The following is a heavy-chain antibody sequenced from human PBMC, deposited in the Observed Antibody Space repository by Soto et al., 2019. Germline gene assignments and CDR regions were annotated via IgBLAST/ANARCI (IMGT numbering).Heavy chain of an antibody. Sequence: QVQLQQWGAGLVKPSETLSLSCAVYGQSFSGHSWAWISQPPGKGLEWIGEINESGSTYYNPSLKSRVTISTDTSKNQFSLKLSSVSAADTAAYFCARGSGIVALPGELEDVKYDYWGQGTLVNVSS. CDR3: ARGSGIVALPGELEDVKYDY. J-gene: IGHJ4*02. V-gene: IGHV4-34*01. D-gene: IGHD1-1*01. CDR2: INESGST. CDR1: GQSFSGHS.